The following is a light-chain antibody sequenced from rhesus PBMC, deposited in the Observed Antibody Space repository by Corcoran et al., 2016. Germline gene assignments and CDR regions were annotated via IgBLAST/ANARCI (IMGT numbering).Light chain of an antibody. CDR1: SGSNVGRYS. J-gene: IGLJ1*01. CDR3: AIWHSCAYI. CDR2: YYSDSSK. Sequence: PVLTQPTSLSASPGASARFSCPLRSGSNVGRYSIFWDQQKPGSPPRYLLYYYSDSSKHQCSGVPSRFFGSKDASANEGRLLIFGLQSEDEADYYCAIWHSCAYIFGAGTRLTVL. V-gene: IGLV5-69*01.